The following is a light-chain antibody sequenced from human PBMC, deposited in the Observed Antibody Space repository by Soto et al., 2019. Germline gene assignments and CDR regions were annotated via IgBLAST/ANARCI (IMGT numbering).Light chain of an antibody. CDR2: GAS. J-gene: IGKJ1*01. V-gene: IGKV3-20*01. CDR3: QQYGTSRT. CDR1: QSVSSSY. Sequence: EIVMTQYPGTLSVSPGERATLSCGASQSVSSSYLAWYKQKPGHAPRLLIYGASSRATGIPDSFSGSGSGTDFTLTISRLEPEDSAVYYCQQYGTSRTFGQGTKVDIK.